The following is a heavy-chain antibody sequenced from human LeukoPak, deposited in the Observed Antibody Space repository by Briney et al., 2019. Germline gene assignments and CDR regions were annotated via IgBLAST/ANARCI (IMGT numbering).Heavy chain of an antibody. D-gene: IGHD3-3*01. J-gene: IGHJ6*02. CDR1: GGSISSGGYY. CDR3: ARIFGGDSMENYYYYGMDV. Sequence: SQTLSLTCTVSGGSISSGGYYWSWIRQHPGKGLEWIGNIYRSGSTYYNPSLKSRVTISVDRSKNQFSLKLSSVTAADTAVYYCARIFGGDSMENYYYYGMDVWGQGTTVTVSS. V-gene: IGHV4-30-2*02. CDR2: IYRSGST.